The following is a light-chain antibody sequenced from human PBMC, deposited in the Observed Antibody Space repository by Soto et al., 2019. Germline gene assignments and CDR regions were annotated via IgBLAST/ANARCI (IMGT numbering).Light chain of an antibody. J-gene: IGLJ1*01. CDR2: EVS. CDR1: SSDVGDYNF. V-gene: IGLV2-14*01. CDR3: SSYTSSSTLYV. Sequence: QSALTQPASVSGSPGQSITISCTGTSSDVGDYNFVSWFQQHPGKAPQLMIYEVSNRPSGVSNRFSGSKSGNTASLTISGLHAEDEADYYCSSYTSSSTLYVFGTGTKLTVL.